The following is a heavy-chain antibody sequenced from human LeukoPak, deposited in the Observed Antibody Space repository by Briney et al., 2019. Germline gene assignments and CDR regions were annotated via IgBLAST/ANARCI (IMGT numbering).Heavy chain of an antibody. CDR2: ISSSGSTI. D-gene: IGHD6-13*01. J-gene: IGHJ5*02. Sequence: PGGSLRLSCAASGFTFSSYEMNWVRQAPGKGLEWVSYISSSGSTIYYADSVKGRFTISRDNSKNTLFLQMKSLRAEDTAVYYCAKDRRIVAVGPRRTVKNWLDPWGQGTLVTVSS. CDR1: GFTFSSYE. CDR3: AKDRRIVAVGPRRTVKNWLDP. V-gene: IGHV3-48*03.